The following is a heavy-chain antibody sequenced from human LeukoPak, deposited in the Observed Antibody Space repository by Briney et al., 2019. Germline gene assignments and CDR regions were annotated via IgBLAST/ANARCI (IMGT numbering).Heavy chain of an antibody. J-gene: IGHJ4*02. CDR3: ATAGTIWSFDY. Sequence: GASVKVSCKASGGTFSSYAISWVRQAPGQGLEWMGRIIPILGIANYAQKFQGRVTITADKSTSTAYMELSSLRSEDTAVYYCATAGTIWSFDYWGQGTLVTVSS. V-gene: IGHV1-69*04. D-gene: IGHD1-14*01. CDR1: GGTFSSYA. CDR2: IIPILGIA.